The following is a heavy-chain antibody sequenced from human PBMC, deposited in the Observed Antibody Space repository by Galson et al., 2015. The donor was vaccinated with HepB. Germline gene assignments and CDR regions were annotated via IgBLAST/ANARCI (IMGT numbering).Heavy chain of an antibody. J-gene: IGHJ6*02. CDR3: AREEIVVVPAASYYYYGMDV. V-gene: IGHV1-18*04. Sequence: SVKVSCKASGYTFTSYGISWVRQAPGQGLEWMGWISAYNGNTNYAQKLQGRVTMTTDTSTSTAYMELRSLRSDDTAVYYCAREEIVVVPAASYYYYGMDVWAKGPRSPSP. CDR1: GYTFTSYG. D-gene: IGHD2-2*01. CDR2: ISAYNGNT.